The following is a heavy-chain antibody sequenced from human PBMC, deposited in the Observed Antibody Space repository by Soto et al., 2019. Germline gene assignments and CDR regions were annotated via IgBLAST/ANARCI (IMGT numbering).Heavy chain of an antibody. CDR2: IYWDDDK. D-gene: IGHD3-22*01. Sequence: QITLKESGPTLVKPTQTLTLTCTFSGFSLDITGVAVAWIRQPPGKALEWLALIYWDDDKRYSPSLENRLTITKDTSKNQVVLTKTNMDPVDTATYSCAHRLAYYYDSSGYYFDYWGQGTLVTVSS. J-gene: IGHJ4*02. V-gene: IGHV2-5*02. CDR3: AHRLAYYYDSSGYYFDY. CDR1: GFSLDITGVA.